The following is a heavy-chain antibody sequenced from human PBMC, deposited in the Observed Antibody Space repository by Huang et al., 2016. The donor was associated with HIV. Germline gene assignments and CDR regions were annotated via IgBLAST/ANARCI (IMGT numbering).Heavy chain of an antibody. CDR2: IANEGSTK. CDR1: GFTFSNYA. J-gene: IGHJ4*02. Sequence: QVQLVESGGGVVQPGTALRLSCAASGFTFSNYARNWVRQATGKVLVCVAVIANEGSTKYYSDSVKGRFTISRDNSKNTVYLQMNSLRAEDTAVYYCARSEPSRYYFDYWGQGTLVTVSS. CDR3: ARSEPSRYYFDY. V-gene: IGHV3-30-3*01.